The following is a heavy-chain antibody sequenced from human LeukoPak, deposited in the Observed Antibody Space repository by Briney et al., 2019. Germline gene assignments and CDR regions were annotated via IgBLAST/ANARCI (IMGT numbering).Heavy chain of an antibody. Sequence: GGSLRLSCAASGFTFDDYAMHWVWQAPGKGLEWVSGISWNSGSIGYADSVKGRFTISRDNAKNSLYLQMNSLRAEDMALYYCAKDRYCSSTSCYSGFDYWGQGTLVTVSS. D-gene: IGHD2-2*01. CDR3: AKDRYCSSTSCYSGFDY. V-gene: IGHV3-9*03. J-gene: IGHJ4*02. CDR1: GFTFDDYA. CDR2: ISWNSGSI.